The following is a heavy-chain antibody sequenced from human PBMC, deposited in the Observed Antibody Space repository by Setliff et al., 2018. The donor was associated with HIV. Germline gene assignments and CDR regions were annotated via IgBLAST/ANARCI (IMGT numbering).Heavy chain of an antibody. CDR2: MNPNSGNT. CDR3: ARVDCSSTRCYAFDI. CDR1: GYTFTNYV. D-gene: IGHD2-2*01. V-gene: IGHV1-8*02. Sequence: ASVKVSCKASGYTFTNYVINWVRQATGQGLEWMGWMNPNSGNTGYAQKFQGRVTMTRNTSISTAYMELSSLRSEDTAVYYCARVDCSSTRCYAFDIWGQGTMVTVSS. J-gene: IGHJ3*02.